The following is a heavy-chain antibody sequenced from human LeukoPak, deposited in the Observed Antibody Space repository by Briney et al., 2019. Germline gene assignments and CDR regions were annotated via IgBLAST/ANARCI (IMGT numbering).Heavy chain of an antibody. Sequence: ASVKVSCKASRCTFTSYYIHWVREAPGQGLEWVGWNNPNTGGTSYAQNFKGRVTMTRDTSINTAYMEVSSLTSDNTAVYYCARYNGGQQWDYWGQGTLVTVSS. CDR2: NNPNTGGT. J-gene: IGHJ4*02. CDR1: RCTFTSYY. V-gene: IGHV1-2*02. D-gene: IGHD6-19*01. CDR3: ARYNGGQQWDY.